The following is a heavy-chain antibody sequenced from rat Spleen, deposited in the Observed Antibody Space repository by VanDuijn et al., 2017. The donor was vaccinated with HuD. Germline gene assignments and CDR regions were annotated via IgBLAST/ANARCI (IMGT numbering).Heavy chain of an antibody. D-gene: IGHD2-2*01. CDR2: ISYDGSST. J-gene: IGHJ1*01. Sequence: EVQLVESGGGLVQPGRSLKLSCAASGFAFDDHFMAWVRQAPTKGLEWVTTISYDGSSTYYRDSVKGRFTISRDNAKTTLYLQMDSLRSEDTATYHCTRAGYLRDWYFDFWGPGTMVTVSS. CDR1: GFAFDDHF. CDR3: TRAGYLRDWYFDF. V-gene: IGHV5-29*01.